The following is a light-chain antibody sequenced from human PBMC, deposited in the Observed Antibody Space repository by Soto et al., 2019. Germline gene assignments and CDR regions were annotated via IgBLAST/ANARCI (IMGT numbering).Light chain of an antibody. Sequence: EIVLTQSPATLSLSPGERATLSCRASQSVSSYLAWYQQKPGQAPRLLIYDASNRATGIPARFSGSGSGTDFTLTISSLEPEDVAVYYCQQRSNWPPFTFGPGTKVEIK. J-gene: IGKJ3*01. CDR1: QSVSSY. CDR3: QQRSNWPPFT. CDR2: DAS. V-gene: IGKV3-11*01.